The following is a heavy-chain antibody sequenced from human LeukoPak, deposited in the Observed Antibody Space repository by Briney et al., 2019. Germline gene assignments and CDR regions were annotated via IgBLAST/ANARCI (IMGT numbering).Heavy chain of an antibody. Sequence: SETLSLTCTVSGGSMSSYYWSWIRQPAGKGLEWMGRIYTSGSTNYNPSLKTRVTMSVDTSKNQFCLKLSSVTAADTAVYYCARDRQYSGISFSRFVYWGQGTLVTVSS. D-gene: IGHD1-26*01. CDR2: IYTSGST. V-gene: IGHV4-4*07. J-gene: IGHJ4*02. CDR3: ARDRQYSGISFSRFVY. CDR1: GGSMSSYY.